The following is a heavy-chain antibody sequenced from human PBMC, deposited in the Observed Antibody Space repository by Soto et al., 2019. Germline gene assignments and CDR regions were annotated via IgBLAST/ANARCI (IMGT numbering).Heavy chain of an antibody. D-gene: IGHD2-2*01. V-gene: IGHV3-49*04. J-gene: IGHJ6*02. CDR2: IRSRGFRGST. Sequence: PGGSLRLSCTASGFSFGDYAINWVRQAPGKGLEWVAFIRSRGFRGSTDYAASVRGRFTISRDDNRNIAYLQMNSLKTEDTAVYYCARVGGYCSRTSCRNYFEYGFDVWGQGTTVTVSS. CDR1: GFSFGDYA. CDR3: ARVGGYCSRTSCRNYFEYGFDV.